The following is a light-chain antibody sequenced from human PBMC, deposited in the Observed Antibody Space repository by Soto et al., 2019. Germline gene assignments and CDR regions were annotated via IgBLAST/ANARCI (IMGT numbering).Light chain of an antibody. V-gene: IGKV3-11*01. CDR2: ATS. Sequence: IVLTQSPAPLSFSPGERATLSCRSSPSITNYVGWYQQKPCQAPRLLIYATSNRATGIPARFSGSGSGTDFTLTISSLAPEDFSVYYCQQRYNWPVTFGQGTRLEIK. CDR3: QQRYNWPVT. CDR1: PSITNY. J-gene: IGKJ5*01.